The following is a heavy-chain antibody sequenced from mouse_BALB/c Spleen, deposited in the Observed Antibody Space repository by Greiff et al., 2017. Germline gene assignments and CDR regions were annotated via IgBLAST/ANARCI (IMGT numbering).Heavy chain of an antibody. CDR1: GYTFTSYW. Sequence: VQLQQSGAELVRPGASVKLSCKASGYTFTSYWINWVKQRPGQGLEWIGNIYPSDSYTNYNQKFKDKATLTVDKSSSTAYMQLSSPTSEDSAVYYCTRTYDSLDYWGQGTTLTVSS. V-gene: IGHV1-69*02. J-gene: IGHJ2*01. CDR2: IYPSDSYT. D-gene: IGHD2-4*01. CDR3: TRTYDSLDY.